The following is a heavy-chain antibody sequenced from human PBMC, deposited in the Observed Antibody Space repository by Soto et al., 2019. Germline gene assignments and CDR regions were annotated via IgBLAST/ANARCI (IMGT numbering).Heavy chain of an antibody. D-gene: IGHD5-12*01. Sequence: EVQLLESGRGLAQPGGSLRLSCAASGFSFSSYAMVWVRQAPGKGLEWVSVISARGGSSYFADSVKGRFTISRDNSKNVLSLEMNSLRAEDTAIYFCAKGSIQYSASVDNWGQGTLVLVSS. CDR1: GFSFSSYA. CDR2: ISARGGSS. V-gene: IGHV3-23*01. J-gene: IGHJ4*02. CDR3: AKGSIQYSASVDN.